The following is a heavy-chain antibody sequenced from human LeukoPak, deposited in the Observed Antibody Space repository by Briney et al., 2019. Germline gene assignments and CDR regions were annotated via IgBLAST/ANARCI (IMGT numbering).Heavy chain of an antibody. CDR1: GFTFSSYS. Sequence: PGGSLRLSCAASGFTFSSYSMNWVRQAPGKGLEWVSYISSSSSIIYYADSVKGRFSISRDNAKNSLYLQMNSLRADDTAVYYCARDIPWGATTLDYWGQGTLVTVSS. J-gene: IGHJ4*02. D-gene: IGHD1-26*01. V-gene: IGHV3-48*04. CDR2: ISSSSSII. CDR3: ARDIPWGATTLDY.